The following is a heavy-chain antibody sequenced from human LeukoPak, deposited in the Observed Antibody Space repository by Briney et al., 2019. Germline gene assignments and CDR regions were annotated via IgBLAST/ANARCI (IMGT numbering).Heavy chain of an antibody. J-gene: IGHJ6*02. CDR2: IYSGGST. D-gene: IGHD3-3*01. CDR3: ARDLKLRFLEWGNYYGMDV. Sequence: GGSLRLSCAASGFTVSSNYMSWVRQAPGKGLEWVSVIYSGGSTYYADSVKGRFTISRDNSKNTLYPQMNSLRAEDTAVYYCARDLKLRFLEWGNYYGMDVWGQGTTVTVSS. V-gene: IGHV3-66*01. CDR1: GFTVSSNY.